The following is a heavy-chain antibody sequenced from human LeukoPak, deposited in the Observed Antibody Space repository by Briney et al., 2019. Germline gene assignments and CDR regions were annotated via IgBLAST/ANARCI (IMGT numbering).Heavy chain of an antibody. CDR3: VKYYRGPVHYYFDY. D-gene: IGHD3-16*02. V-gene: IGHV3-23*01. CDR1: GFTFSRSA. CDR2: ISDSGTNT. J-gene: IGHJ4*02. Sequence: GGSLRLSCAASGFTFSRSAMSWVRQAPGKGLEWVSVISDSGTNTYYADSVKGRFTISRDSSKNMLFLQMNSLRTEDTAVYYCVKYYRGPVHYYFDYWGQGNLVTVSS.